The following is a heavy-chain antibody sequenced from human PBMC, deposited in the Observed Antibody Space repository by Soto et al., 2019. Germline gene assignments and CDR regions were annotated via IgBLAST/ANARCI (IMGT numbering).Heavy chain of an antibody. Sequence: QLQLQESGSGLVKPSQTLSLTCAVSGGSISSGGYSWSWIRQPPGKGLEWIGYIYYSGSTYYNPPLKSRVTISVDRSENQFSLKLSSVTAADPAVYYCARGGGYTFDYWGQGTLVTVSS. CDR3: ARGGGYTFDY. CDR2: IYYSGST. J-gene: IGHJ4*02. D-gene: IGHD3-16*01. CDR1: GGSISSGGYS. V-gene: IGHV4-30-2*01.